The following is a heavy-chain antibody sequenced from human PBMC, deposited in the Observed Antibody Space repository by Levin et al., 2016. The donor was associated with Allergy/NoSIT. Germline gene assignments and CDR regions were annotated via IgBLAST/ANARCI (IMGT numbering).Heavy chain of an antibody. Sequence: SGPTLVKPTETLTLTCAVSGFSLSNARVGVSLSKGRVGVSWIRQPPGEALEWLAHIFSNDEKSYSAFLKSRLTISKDTSKSQVVLTMTNMDPLDTATYYCARIQTLQRFGVTDYYNAMDVWGQGTTVTVSS. V-gene: IGHV2-26*01. CDR1: GFSLSNARVGVSLSKGRVG. D-gene: IGHD3-10*01. J-gene: IGHJ6*02. CDR3: ARIQTLQRFGVTDYYNAMDV. CDR2: IFSNDEK.